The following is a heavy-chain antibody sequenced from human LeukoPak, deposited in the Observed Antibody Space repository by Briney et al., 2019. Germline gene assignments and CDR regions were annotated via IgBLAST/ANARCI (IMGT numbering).Heavy chain of an antibody. CDR3: SSGLHYYYYYGMDV. D-gene: IGHD3-10*01. V-gene: IGHV1-8*01. CDR1: GYTFTSYD. J-gene: IGHJ6*02. CDR2: MNPNSGNT. Sequence: ASVKVSCTASGYTFTSYDINWVRQATGQGLEWMGWMNPNSGNTGYAQKFQGRVTMTRNTSISTAYMELSSLRSEDTAVYYCSSGLHYYYYYGMDVWGQGTTVTVSS.